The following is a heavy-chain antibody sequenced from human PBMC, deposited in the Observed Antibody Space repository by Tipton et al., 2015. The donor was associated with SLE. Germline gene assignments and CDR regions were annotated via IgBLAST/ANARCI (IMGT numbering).Heavy chain of an antibody. CDR2: ISFDGSNK. Sequence: QLVQSGGGVVQPGRSLRLSCAASGFTFSSYGMHWVRQAPGKGLEWVAVISFDGSNKYYPDSVKGRFTISRDNSKNTLYLQMNGLRGEDTAVYYCARGGGSPSYWGQGTLVTVSS. D-gene: IGHD2-15*01. CDR1: GFTFSSYG. V-gene: IGHV3-30*19. CDR3: ARGGGSPSY. J-gene: IGHJ4*02.